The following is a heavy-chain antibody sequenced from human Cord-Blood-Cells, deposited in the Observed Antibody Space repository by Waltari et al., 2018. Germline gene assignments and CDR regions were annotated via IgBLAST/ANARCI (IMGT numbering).Heavy chain of an antibody. V-gene: IGHV3-48*03. CDR2: ISSGDSTI. D-gene: IGHD6-13*01. J-gene: IGHJ4*02. CDR1: GFTFSSYE. CDR3: ARESSSWH. Sequence: EVQLVESGGGLVQPGGALRPSCAASGFTFSSYEMNWVRQAPGKVLGWVSYISSGDSTIYYADSVKGRFTISRDNAKNSLYLRMNSLRAEDTAVYYCARESSSWHWGQGTLVTVSS.